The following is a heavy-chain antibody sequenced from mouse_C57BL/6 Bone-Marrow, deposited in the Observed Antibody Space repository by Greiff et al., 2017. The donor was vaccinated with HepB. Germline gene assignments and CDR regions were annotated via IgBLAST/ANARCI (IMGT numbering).Heavy chain of an antibody. CDR2: IYPGSGNT. D-gene: IGHD2-3*01. CDR1: GYSFTSYY. Sequence: QVQLQQSGPELVKPGASVKISCKASGYSFTSYYIHWVKQRPGQGLEWIGWIYPGSGNTKYNEKFKGKATLTADTSSSTAYMQLSSLTSEDSAVYYCAIPRDGYSLFAYWGQGTLVTVSA. CDR3: AIPRDGYSLFAY. V-gene: IGHV1-66*01. J-gene: IGHJ3*01.